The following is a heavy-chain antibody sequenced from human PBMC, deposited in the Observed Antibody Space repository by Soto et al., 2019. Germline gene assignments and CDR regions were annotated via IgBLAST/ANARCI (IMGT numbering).Heavy chain of an antibody. Sequence: QITLKESGPTLVKPTQTLTLTCTFSGFSLSTSGVGVGWIRQPPGRALEWLGFFYRDADKRYSPSLKTRLTITTATSKNQVVLTMTNMDPVDTATYYCALSISRCIFAYWGQGTLVIVSS. J-gene: IGHJ4*02. CDR1: GFSLSTSGVG. CDR3: ALSISRCIFAY. D-gene: IGHD6-13*01. CDR2: FYRDADK. V-gene: IGHV2-5*02.